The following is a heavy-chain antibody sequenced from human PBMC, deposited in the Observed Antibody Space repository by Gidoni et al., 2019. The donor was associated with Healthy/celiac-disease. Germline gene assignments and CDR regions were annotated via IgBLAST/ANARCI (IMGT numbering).Heavy chain of an antibody. Sequence: EVQLVESGGGVVQPGGSLSLSCAASGFTFDDYAMHWVRQAPGKGLEWVSLISGDGGSTYYADSVKGRFTISRDNSKNSLYLQMNSLRTEDTALYYCAKDVLVAALQYYYYYYGMDVWGQGTTVTVSS. CDR3: AKDVLVAALQYYYYYYGMDV. D-gene: IGHD2-15*01. CDR2: ISGDGGST. J-gene: IGHJ6*02. V-gene: IGHV3-43*02. CDR1: GFTFDDYA.